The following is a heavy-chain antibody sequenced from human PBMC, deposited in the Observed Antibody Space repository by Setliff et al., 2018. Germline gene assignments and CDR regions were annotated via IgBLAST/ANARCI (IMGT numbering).Heavy chain of an antibody. Sequence: SVKVSCKASGGFSTHAISWVRQVPGQGLEWMGGIIPILGTTDYAKNFQGRVTITTDESTSSAYLEMSNLRSEDTAVYYCASALIRRVAVAGKSQFDYWGQGTLVTVSS. CDR1: GGFSTHA. J-gene: IGHJ4*01. V-gene: IGHV1-69*05. CDR2: IIPILGTT. D-gene: IGHD6-19*01. CDR3: ASALIRRVAVAGKSQFDY.